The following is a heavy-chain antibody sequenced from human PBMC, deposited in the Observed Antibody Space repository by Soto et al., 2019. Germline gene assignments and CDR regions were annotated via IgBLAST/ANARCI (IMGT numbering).Heavy chain of an antibody. CDR1: RGSVSKDNW. J-gene: IGHJ4*02. D-gene: IGHD4-17*01. Sequence: ETLSLTCGVSRGSVSKDNWWSWVRQSPGKGLEWIGEVHYYGGTNYNPSLESRATISVDTSRNEFSLRLTSVTAADTAIYYCTKNSAYALDYWGQGILVTVSS. CDR2: VHYYGGT. V-gene: IGHV4-4*02. CDR3: TKNSAYALDY.